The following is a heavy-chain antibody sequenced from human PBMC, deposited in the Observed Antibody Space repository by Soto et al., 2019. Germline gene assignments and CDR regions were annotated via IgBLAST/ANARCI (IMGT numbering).Heavy chain of an antibody. CDR1: GGSISNSSYY. CDR2: IYYSGST. V-gene: IGHV4-39*01. CDR3: ARQLIDPNFDY. Sequence: QLQLQESGPGLVKPSETLSLTCTVSGGSISNSSYYWGWIRQPPGKGLEWIGSIYYSGSTYYNPSLKSRVTISVDTSKNQFSLKLSSVTAADTAVYYCARQLIDPNFDYWGQGTLVTVSS. J-gene: IGHJ4*02.